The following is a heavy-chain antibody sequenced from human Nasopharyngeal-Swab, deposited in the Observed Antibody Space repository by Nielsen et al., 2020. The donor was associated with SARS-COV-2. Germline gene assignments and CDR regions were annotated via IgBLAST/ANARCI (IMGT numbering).Heavy chain of an antibody. Sequence: SETLSLTCAVSGGSISSSNWWSWVRQPPGKGLEWIGEIYHSGSTNYNPSLKSRVTISVDTSKNQFSLKLSSVTAADTAVYCCASSQMTTVTTRTRAWGYWGQGTLVTVSS. CDR3: ASSQMTTVTTRTRAWGY. CDR2: IYHSGST. D-gene: IGHD4-17*01. V-gene: IGHV4-4*01. J-gene: IGHJ4*02. CDR1: GGSISSSNW.